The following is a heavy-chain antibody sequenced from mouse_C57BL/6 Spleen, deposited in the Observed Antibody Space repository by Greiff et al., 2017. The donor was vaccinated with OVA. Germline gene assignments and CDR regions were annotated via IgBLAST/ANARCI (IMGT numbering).Heavy chain of an antibody. CDR3: ARMGQLSYAMDY. CDR2: LWTGGGT. D-gene: IGHD3-2*02. Sequence: VQLKESGPGLVAPSQSLSITCTVSGSSLTSYAISWVRQPPGKGLEWLGVLWTGGGTNYNSALKSRLSISKDNSKSQVFLKMNSLQTDDTARYYCARMGQLSYAMDYWGQGTSVTVSS. CDR1: GSSLTSYA. V-gene: IGHV2-9-1*01. J-gene: IGHJ4*01.